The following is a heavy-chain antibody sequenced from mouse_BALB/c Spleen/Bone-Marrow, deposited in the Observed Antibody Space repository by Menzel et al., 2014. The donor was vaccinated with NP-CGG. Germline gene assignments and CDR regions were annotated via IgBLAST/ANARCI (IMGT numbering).Heavy chain of an antibody. V-gene: IGHV1-7*01. CDR2: INPSTGYT. CDR3: ARNYDYDGGYYAMDY. CDR1: GYNFISYW. Sequence: QVHLQQSGAELAKPGASVKMSCEASGYNFISYWMHWVKRRPGQGLEWIGYINPSTGYTEYNQKFKDKATLTADKSSSKAYMQLSSLTSEDSAVYYCARNYDYDGGYYAMDYWGQGTSVTVSS. D-gene: IGHD2-4*01. J-gene: IGHJ4*01.